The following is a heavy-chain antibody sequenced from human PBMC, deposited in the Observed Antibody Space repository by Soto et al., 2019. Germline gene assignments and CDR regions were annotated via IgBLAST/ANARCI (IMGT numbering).Heavy chain of an antibody. D-gene: IGHD3-10*01. Sequence: GGSLRLSCAASGFTFSDYYMSWIRQAPGKGLEWVSYISSSGSTIYYAASVKGRFTISRDNAKNSLYLQMNSLRAEDTAVYYCARSKRFGDAFDIWGQGTMVTVSS. CDR2: ISSSGSTI. CDR1: GFTFSDYY. V-gene: IGHV3-11*01. CDR3: ARSKRFGDAFDI. J-gene: IGHJ3*02.